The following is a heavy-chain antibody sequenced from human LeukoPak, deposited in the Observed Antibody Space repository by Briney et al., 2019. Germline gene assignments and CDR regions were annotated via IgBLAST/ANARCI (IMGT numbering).Heavy chain of an antibody. J-gene: IGHJ1*01. V-gene: IGHV1-24*01. D-gene: IGHD3-22*01. CDR2: FDPEDGET. CDR3: ATVSYYYDSSGYQGYFQH. CDR1: EYTLTELS. Sequence: ASVKASCKVSEYTLTELSMHWVRQAPGKGLEWMGGFDPEDGETIYAQKFQGRVTMTEDTSTDTAYMELSSLRSEDTAMYYCATVSYYYDSSGYQGYFQHWGQGTLVTVSS.